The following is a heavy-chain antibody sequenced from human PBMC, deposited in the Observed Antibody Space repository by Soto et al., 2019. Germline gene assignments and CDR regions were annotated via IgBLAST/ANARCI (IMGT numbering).Heavy chain of an antibody. D-gene: IGHD1-20*01. Sequence: SVKVSCKASGGTFSSYTISWVRQSPGQGLEWMGRIIPILGIANYAQKFQGRVTITADKSTSTAYMELSSLRSEDTAVYYCARDQPPYNWNYHYYYMDVWGKGTTVTVSS. CDR1: GGTFSSYT. CDR3: ARDQPPYNWNYHYYYMDV. V-gene: IGHV1-69*04. J-gene: IGHJ6*03. CDR2: IIPILGIA.